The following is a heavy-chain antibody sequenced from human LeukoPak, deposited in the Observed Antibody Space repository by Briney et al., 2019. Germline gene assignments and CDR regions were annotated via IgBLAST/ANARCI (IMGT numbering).Heavy chain of an antibody. CDR3: AKERPPFVVVPAVLDY. V-gene: IGHV3-30*02. J-gene: IGHJ4*02. D-gene: IGHD2-2*01. CDR1: GFTFSSYG. CDR2: IRYDGSNK. Sequence: GGSLRLSCAASGFTFSSYGMHWVRQAPGKGLEWVAFIRYDGSNKYYADSVKGRFTIPRDNSKNTLYLQMNSLRAEDAAVYYCAKERPPFVVVPAVLDYGGEGTLVTVSS.